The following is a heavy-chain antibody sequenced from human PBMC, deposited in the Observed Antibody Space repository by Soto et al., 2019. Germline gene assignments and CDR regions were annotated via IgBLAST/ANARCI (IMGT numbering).Heavy chain of an antibody. CDR3: VKGVAANLNWFDP. D-gene: IGHD2-15*01. CDR1: GFTFSSYA. Sequence: EVQLVESGGGLVQPGGSLRLSCSASGFTFSSYAVHWVRQAPGKGLEYVSAISSNGGTTYYADSVKGRFTISRDNSKNTLYLQMSSLRAEDTAVYYCVKGVAANLNWFDPWGQGTLVTVSS. V-gene: IGHV3-64D*06. CDR2: ISSNGGTT. J-gene: IGHJ5*02.